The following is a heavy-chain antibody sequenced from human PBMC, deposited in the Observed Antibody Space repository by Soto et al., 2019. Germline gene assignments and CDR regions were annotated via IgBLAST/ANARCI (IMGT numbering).Heavy chain of an antibody. CDR1: WFDVNVNY. CDR3: ARASYYAASAYYPLGF. Sequence: RLSCAASWFDVNVNYMSWVRHAAGKGLEWVSVIYADGTIHYADPVRVRLTISRDNSRNTLSLQMNSLRAEDTAVYYCARASYYAASAYYPLGFWGQGTLVTVSS. CDR2: IYADGTI. V-gene: IGHV3-53*01. J-gene: IGHJ4*02. D-gene: IGHD3-22*01.